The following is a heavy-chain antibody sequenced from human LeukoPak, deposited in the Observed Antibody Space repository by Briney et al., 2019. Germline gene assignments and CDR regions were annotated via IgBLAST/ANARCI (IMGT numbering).Heavy chain of an antibody. CDR3: AKSPSSWGLYYFDY. D-gene: IGHD6-13*01. J-gene: IGHJ4*02. V-gene: IGHV3-30*02. CDR1: GFTFSSYG. CDR2: IRYDGSNK. Sequence: PGGSLRLSCGASGFTFSSYGMHWVRQAPGKGLEWVAFIRYDGSNKYYADSVKGRFTISRDNSKNTLYLQMNSLRAEDTAVYYCAKSPSSWGLYYFDYWGQGTLVTVSS.